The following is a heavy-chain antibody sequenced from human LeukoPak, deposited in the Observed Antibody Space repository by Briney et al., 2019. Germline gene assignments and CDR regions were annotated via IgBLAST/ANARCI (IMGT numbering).Heavy chain of an antibody. V-gene: IGHV1-8*01. CDR3: VVATIVNWFDP. D-gene: IGHD5-12*01. Sequence: GSSVKVSCKASGYTFTSYDINWVRQATGQGLEWMGWMNPNSGNTGYAQKFQGRVTMTRNTSISTAYMELSSLRSEDTAVYYCVVATIVNWFDPWGQGTLVTVSS. J-gene: IGHJ5*02. CDR1: GYTFTSYD. CDR2: MNPNSGNT.